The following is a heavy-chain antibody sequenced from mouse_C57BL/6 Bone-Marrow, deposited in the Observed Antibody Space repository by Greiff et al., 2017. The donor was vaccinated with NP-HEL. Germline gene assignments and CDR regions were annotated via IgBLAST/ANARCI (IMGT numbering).Heavy chain of an antibody. Sequence: EVQLVESGGGLVQPKGSLKLSCAASGFTFNTYAMHWVRQAPGKGLEWVARIRSKSSNYATYYADSVKDRFTISRDDSQSMLYLQLNNLKSEDTAMYYWVRGDVPFAYWGQGTLGTVSA. CDR3: VRGDVPFAY. V-gene: IGHV10-3*01. CDR2: IRSKSSNYAT. CDR1: GFTFNTYA. D-gene: IGHD3-3*01. J-gene: IGHJ3*01.